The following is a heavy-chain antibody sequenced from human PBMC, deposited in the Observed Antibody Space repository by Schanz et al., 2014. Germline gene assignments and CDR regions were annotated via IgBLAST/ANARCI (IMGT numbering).Heavy chain of an antibody. D-gene: IGHD2-15*01. CDR2: IKSDGSST. CDR1: GFTFSSYW. V-gene: IGHV3-74*01. CDR3: AKTPREYCNYDNCPNWFDS. J-gene: IGHJ5*01. Sequence: EVQLVESGGGLVQPGGSLRLSCAASGFTFSSYWMHWVRQVPGKGLVWVSRIKSDGSSTSYADSVKGRFTISSDNSKSTLYLQMNSLRAEDTAVYYCAKTPREYCNYDNCPNWFDSWGQGTLVTVSP.